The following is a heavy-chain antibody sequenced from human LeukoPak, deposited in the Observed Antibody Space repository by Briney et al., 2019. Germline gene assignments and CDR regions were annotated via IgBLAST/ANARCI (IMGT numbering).Heavy chain of an antibody. J-gene: IGHJ4*02. CDR2: IYTSGST. V-gene: IGHV4-4*07. D-gene: IGHD6-13*01. CDR3: ARGGSSRDTPNFDY. Sequence: SETLSLTCTVSGGSISSYYWSWIRQPAGKGLEWIGRIYTSGSTNYNPSLKSRVTISVDTSKNQFSLKLSSVTAADTAVYYCARGGSSRDTPNFDYWGQGTLVTVSS. CDR1: GGSISSYY.